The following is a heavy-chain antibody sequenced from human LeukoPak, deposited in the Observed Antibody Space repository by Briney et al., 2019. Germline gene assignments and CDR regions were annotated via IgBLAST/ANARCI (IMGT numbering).Heavy chain of an antibody. CDR2: IYYGESP. V-gene: IGHV4-39*01. CDR1: GGSISTTTNS. Sequence: PSETLSLTCNVSGGSISTTTNSWGWAWIRQRPTKGLEWIGSIYYGESPYYTSSLKSRVTISVDTSKNQFSLKLASLTAADTAVYYCARRPIVGSTGFYFDPWGPGTLVTVSS. D-gene: IGHD1-26*01. CDR3: ARRPIVGSTGFYFDP. J-gene: IGHJ5*02.